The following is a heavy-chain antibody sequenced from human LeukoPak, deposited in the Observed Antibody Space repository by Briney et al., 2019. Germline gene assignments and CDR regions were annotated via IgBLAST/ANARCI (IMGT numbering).Heavy chain of an antibody. CDR3: AKDPGRAIFELGY. V-gene: IGHV3-30*18. CDR1: GFTFSSYG. Sequence: GGSLRLSCAASGFTFSSYGMHWVRQAPGKGLEWVAVISYDGSNKYYADSVKGRFTISRDNSKNTLYLQMNSLRAEDTAVYYCAKDPGRAIFELGYWGQGTLVTVSS. J-gene: IGHJ4*02. D-gene: IGHD3/OR15-3a*01. CDR2: ISYDGSNK.